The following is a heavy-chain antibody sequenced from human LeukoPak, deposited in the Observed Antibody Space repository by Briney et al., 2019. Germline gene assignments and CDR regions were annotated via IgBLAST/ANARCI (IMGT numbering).Heavy chain of an antibody. D-gene: IGHD6-13*01. CDR2: IYHSGST. J-gene: IGHJ4*02. CDR1: GGSISSGNW. Sequence: SETLSLTCAVSGGSISSGNWWSWVRQPPGKGLEWIGEIYHSGSTNYNPSLKSRVTISVDTSKNQFSLKLSSVTAADTAVYYCARDSSSSDHFVDYWGQGTLVTVSS. V-gene: IGHV4-4*02. CDR3: ARDSSSSDHFVDY.